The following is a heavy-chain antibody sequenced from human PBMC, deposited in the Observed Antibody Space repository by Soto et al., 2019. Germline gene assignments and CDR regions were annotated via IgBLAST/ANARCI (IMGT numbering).Heavy chain of an antibody. J-gene: IGHJ4*02. V-gene: IGHV3-23*01. CDR3: ANAQWLVSDAPDF. Sequence: GGSLRLSCAASGFTFSDYYMSWIRQAPGKGLEWVSAITGSGGSTFYADSVKGRFTISRDNSKNTLYLQMNSLRAEDTAVYFCANAQWLVSDAPDFWGQGTLVTVSS. CDR1: GFTFSDYY. CDR2: ITGSGGST. D-gene: IGHD6-19*01.